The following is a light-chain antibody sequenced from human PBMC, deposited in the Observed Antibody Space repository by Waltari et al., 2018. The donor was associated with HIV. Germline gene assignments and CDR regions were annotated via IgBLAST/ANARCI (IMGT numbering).Light chain of an antibody. CDR2: DND. CDR3: GTCDSSLSASYWV. J-gene: IGLJ3*02. CDR1: SSNIGNHY. V-gene: IGLV1-51*01. Sequence: QSVLTQPPSVSAAPGQKVTISCSGSSSNIGNHYVTWYQQLPGTAPKLLIYDNDKRTSGTPGGFSRSRSGTSATLGITGLQTGDEADYYCGTCDSSLSASYWVFGGGTKLTVL.